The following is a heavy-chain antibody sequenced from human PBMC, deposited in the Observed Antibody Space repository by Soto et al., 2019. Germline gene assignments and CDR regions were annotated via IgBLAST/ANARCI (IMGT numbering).Heavy chain of an antibody. CDR1: GFTFSSYG. D-gene: IGHD5-18*01. CDR3: AKSAMVLPPYYFDY. CDR2: ISYDGSNK. V-gene: IGHV3-30*18. Sequence: GGSLRLSCAASGFTFSSYGMHWVRQAPGKGLEWVAVISYDGSNKYYADSVKGRFTISRDNSKNTLYLQMNSLRAEDTAVYYCAKSAMVLPPYYFDYWGQGTLVTVSS. J-gene: IGHJ4*02.